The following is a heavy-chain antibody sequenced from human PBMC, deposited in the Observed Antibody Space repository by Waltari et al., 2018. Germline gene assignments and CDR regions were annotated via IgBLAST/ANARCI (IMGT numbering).Heavy chain of an antibody. CDR3: AIGNDYGDYGGGAFDI. CDR1: GGTFSSYA. V-gene: IGHV1-69*14. J-gene: IGHJ3*02. Sequence: QVQLVQSGAEVQKPGSSVKVACKASGGTFSSYAISWVRQAPGQGLEWMGGIIPIFGTAIYAQKFQGRVTITADKSTSTAYMELSSLRSEDTAVYYCAIGNDYGDYGGGAFDIWGQGTIVTVSS. D-gene: IGHD4-17*01. CDR2: IIPIFGTA.